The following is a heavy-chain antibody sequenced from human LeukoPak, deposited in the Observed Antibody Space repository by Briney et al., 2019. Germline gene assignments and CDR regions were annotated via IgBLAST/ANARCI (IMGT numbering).Heavy chain of an antibody. D-gene: IGHD6-13*01. CDR3: VRVYSTTPDYYYYGMDV. CDR1: GGSFSGYY. V-gene: IGHV4-34*01. CDR2: INHSGST. J-gene: IGHJ6*02. Sequence: PSETLSLTCAVYGGSFSGYYWSWIRQPPGKGLGWIGEINHSGSTNYNPSLKSRVTISVDTSKNQFSLKLSSVTAADTAVYYCVRVYSTTPDYYYYGMDVWGQGTTVTVSS.